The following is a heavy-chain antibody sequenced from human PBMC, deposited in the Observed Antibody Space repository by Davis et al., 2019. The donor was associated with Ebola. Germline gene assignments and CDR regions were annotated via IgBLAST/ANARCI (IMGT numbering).Heavy chain of an antibody. V-gene: IGHV3-72*01. D-gene: IGHD6-6*01. J-gene: IGHJ6*02. CDR3: ARSSIAARPGYYYGMDV. CDR2: SRNKANSYTT. Sequence: PGGSLKLSCAASGFTFSSYSMNWVRQAPGKGLEWVGRSRNKANSYTTEHAAFVKGRFTISRDNAKNSLYLQMNSLRAEDTAVYYCARSSIAARPGYYYGMDVWGQGTTVTVSS. CDR1: GFTFSSYS.